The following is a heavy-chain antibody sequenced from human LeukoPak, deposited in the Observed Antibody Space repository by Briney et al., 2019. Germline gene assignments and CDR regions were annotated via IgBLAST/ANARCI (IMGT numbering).Heavy chain of an antibody. CDR1: GGSISSSSYY. J-gene: IGHJ5*02. Sequence: SETLSLTCTVSGGSISSSSYYWGWIRQPPGKGLEWIGSIYYSGSTYYSPSLKSRVTTSVDTSKNRFSLKLSSVTAADTAVYYCLRTGSSGYYNWFDPWGQGTLVTVSS. CDR2: IYYSGST. CDR3: LRTGSSGYYNWFDP. D-gene: IGHD3-22*01. V-gene: IGHV4-39*01.